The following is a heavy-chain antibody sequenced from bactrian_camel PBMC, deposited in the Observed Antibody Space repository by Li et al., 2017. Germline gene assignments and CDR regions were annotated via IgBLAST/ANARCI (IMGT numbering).Heavy chain of an antibody. CDR2: INVGIATT. J-gene: IGHJ4*01. CDR3: AKYGGVWNLDT. V-gene: IGHV3S1*01. Sequence: QVQLVESGGGLVQPGGSLTLSCAASGFSFSNWWMYWVRQAPGKGLEWVSSINVGIATTYYGDPVKGRFTVSRDNAKNTLYLQMDSLTSEDTALYWCAKYGGVWNLDTWGQGTQVTVS. D-gene: IGHD6*01. CDR1: GFSFSNWW.